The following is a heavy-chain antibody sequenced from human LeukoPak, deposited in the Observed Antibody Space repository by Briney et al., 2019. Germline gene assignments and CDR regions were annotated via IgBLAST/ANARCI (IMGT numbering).Heavy chain of an antibody. D-gene: IGHD1-26*01. J-gene: IGHJ4*02. CDR1: GGSISSYY. CDR3: ARDGAPWDL. V-gene: IGHV4-59*01. Sequence: SETLSLTCTVSGGSISSYYWSWIRQPPGKGLEWIGYIYYSGSTNYNPSLESRVTISVDTSKNQFSLKLSSVTAADTAVYYCARDGAPWDLWGQGTLVTVSS. CDR2: IYYSGST.